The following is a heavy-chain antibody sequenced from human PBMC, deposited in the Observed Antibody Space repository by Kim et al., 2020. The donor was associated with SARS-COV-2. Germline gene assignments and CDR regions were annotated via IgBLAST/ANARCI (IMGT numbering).Heavy chain of an antibody. D-gene: IGHD1-26*01. CDR3: ARDPKGGVAFDY. CDR2: INAGNGNT. J-gene: IGHJ4*02. CDR1: GYTFTSYA. Sequence: ASVKVSCKASGYTFTSYAMHWVRQAPGQRLEWMGWINAGNGNTKYSQKFQGRVTITRDTSASTAYMELSSLRSEDTAVYYCARDPKGGVAFDYWGQGTLVTVSS. V-gene: IGHV1-3*01.